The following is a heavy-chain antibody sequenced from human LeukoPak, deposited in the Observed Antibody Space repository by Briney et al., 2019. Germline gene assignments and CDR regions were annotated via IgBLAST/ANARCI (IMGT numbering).Heavy chain of an antibody. J-gene: IGHJ6*03. CDR1: GYTFTSYD. CDR3: ARGRSSGNYYYYYMDV. CDR2: MNPNSGNT. Sequence: ASVKVSCKASGYTFTSYDINWVRQATGQGLEWMGWMNPNSGNTGYAQKFQGRVTITRNTSISTAYMELSSLRSEDTAVYYCARGRSSGNYYYYYMDVWGKGTTVTVSS. V-gene: IGHV1-8*03.